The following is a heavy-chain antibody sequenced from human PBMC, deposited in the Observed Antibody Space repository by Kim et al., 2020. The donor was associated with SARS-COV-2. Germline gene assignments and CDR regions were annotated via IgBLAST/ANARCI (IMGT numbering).Heavy chain of an antibody. D-gene: IGHD4-17*01. CDR1: GYTFTSYY. CDR3: ASGSVTKDYYYGMDV. J-gene: IGHJ6*02. V-gene: IGHV1-46*01. Sequence: ASVKVSCKASGYTFTSYYMHWVRQAPGQGLEWMGIINPSGGSTSYAQKFQGRVTMTRDTSTSTVYMELSSLRSEDTAVYYCASGSVTKDYYYGMDVWGQGTTVTVSS. CDR2: INPSGGST.